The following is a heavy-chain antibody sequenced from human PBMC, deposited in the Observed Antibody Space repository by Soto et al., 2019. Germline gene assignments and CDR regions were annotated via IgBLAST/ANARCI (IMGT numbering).Heavy chain of an antibody. D-gene: IGHD2-8*02. V-gene: IGHV3-30-3*01. CDR3: SLSMTRWCYQSALYV. J-gene: IGHJ6*02. CDR2: ISFDGTNE. Sequence: PGGSLRLSCAASGFTVSSGAIHWVRQAPGRGLEWVALISFDGTNEYYADPVKSRFTISRDNSTNMEFLQMDSPIPDDAAMDYYSLSMTRWCYQSALYVCGQ. CDR1: GFTVSSGA.